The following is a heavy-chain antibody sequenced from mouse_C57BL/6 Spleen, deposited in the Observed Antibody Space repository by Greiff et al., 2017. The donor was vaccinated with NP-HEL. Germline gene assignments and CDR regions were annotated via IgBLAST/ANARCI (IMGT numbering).Heavy chain of an antibody. V-gene: IGHV5-12*01. CDR1: GFTFSDYY. J-gene: IGHJ3*01. D-gene: IGHD2-5*01. CDR2: ISNGGGST. CDR3: ARHGYYSNYPFAY. Sequence: EVQRVESGGGLVQPGGSLKLSCAASGFTFSDYYMYWVRQTPEKRLEWVAYISNGGGSTYYPDTVKGRFTISRDNAKNTLYLQMSRLKSEDTAMYYCARHGYYSNYPFAYWGQGTLVTVSA.